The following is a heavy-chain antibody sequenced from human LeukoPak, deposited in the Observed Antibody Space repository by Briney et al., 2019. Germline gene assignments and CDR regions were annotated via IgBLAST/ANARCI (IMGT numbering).Heavy chain of an antibody. J-gene: IGHJ4*02. V-gene: IGHV4-61*02. Sequence: SQTLSLTCTVSGGSISSGSYYWSWIRQPAGKGLEWIGRIYTSGITNYNPSLQSRVTISVDTSKNQFSLKLSSVTAADTAVYYCARGFSGWLQWGGYFNYWGQGTLVTVSS. CDR2: IYTSGIT. CDR1: GGSISSGSYY. CDR3: ARGFSGWLQWGGYFNY. D-gene: IGHD5-24*01.